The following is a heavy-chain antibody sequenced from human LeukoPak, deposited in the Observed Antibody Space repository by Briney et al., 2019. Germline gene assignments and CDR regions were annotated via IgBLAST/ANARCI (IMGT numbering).Heavy chain of an antibody. D-gene: IGHD3-22*01. Sequence: PSETLSLTCAVYGGSFSGYYWSWVRQPPGKGLEWIGEISHSGNSNYNPSLKSRVTISVETSKNQFSLKLSSVTAADAALCYCARGLNYYDNTGYYPAYMDVWGKGTTVTVSS. CDR1: GGSFSGYY. V-gene: IGHV4-34*01. CDR2: ISHSGNS. J-gene: IGHJ6*03. CDR3: ARGLNYYDNTGYYPAYMDV.